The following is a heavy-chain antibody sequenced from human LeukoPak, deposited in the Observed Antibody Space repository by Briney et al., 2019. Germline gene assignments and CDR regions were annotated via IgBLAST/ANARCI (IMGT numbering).Heavy chain of an antibody. CDR2: ISSSGSTI. D-gene: IGHD1-1*01. V-gene: IGHV3-48*03. CDR1: GFTFSSYE. CDR3: AREVAERPYYYYGMDV. J-gene: IGHJ6*04. Sequence: GGSLRLSCAASGFTFSSYEMNWVRQAPGKGLEWVSYISSSGSTIYYADSVKGRFTISRDNAKNSLYLQMNSLRAEDTAVYYCAREVAERPYYYYGMDVWGKGTTVTVSS.